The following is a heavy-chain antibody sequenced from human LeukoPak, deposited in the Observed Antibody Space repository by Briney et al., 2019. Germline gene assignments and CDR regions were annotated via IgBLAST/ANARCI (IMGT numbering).Heavy chain of an antibody. V-gene: IGHV4-30-2*01. J-gene: IGHJ4*02. D-gene: IGHD3-10*01. CDR2: IYHSGST. Sequence: PSQTLSLTCTVSGGSISSGGYYWSWIRQPPGKGLEWIGYIYHSGSTYYNPSLKSRVTISVDRSKNQFSLKLSSVTAADTAVYYCATPGPYGSGSYYQPDYWGQGTLVTVSS. CDR1: GGSISSGGYY. CDR3: ATPGPYGSGSYYQPDY.